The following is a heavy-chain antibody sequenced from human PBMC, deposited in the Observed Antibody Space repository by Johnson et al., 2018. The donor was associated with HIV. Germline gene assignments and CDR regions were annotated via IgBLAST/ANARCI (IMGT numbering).Heavy chain of an antibody. CDR1: GFTFSSYW. Sequence: VQLVESGGGVVQPGRSLRLSCAASGFTFSSYWMSWVRQAPGKGLEWVANIKQDGSEKYYVDSVKGRFTISRDNAKNSLYLQMNSLKTEDTAVYYCTKDKGQPFSVDAFDIWGQGKMGPVSS. J-gene: IGHJ3*02. D-gene: IGHD2-2*01. CDR2: IKQDGSEK. CDR3: TKDKGQPFSVDAFDI. V-gene: IGHV3-7*05.